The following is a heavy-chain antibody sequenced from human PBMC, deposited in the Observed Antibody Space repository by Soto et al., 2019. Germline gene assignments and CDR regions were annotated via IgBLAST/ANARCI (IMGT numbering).Heavy chain of an antibody. D-gene: IGHD2-21*01. CDR3: ARGLKYSGSTDWSAP. CDR2: ISSSGSSI. Sequence: LRLSCAASGFTFSGYGMNWVRQAPGKGLEWISYISSSGSSIYYADSVKGRFTVSRDNARNSLYLQLNSLRVEDTAVYYCARGLKYSGSTDWSAPWGQGTLVTSPQ. J-gene: IGHJ5*02. V-gene: IGHV3-48*03. CDR1: GFTFSGYG.